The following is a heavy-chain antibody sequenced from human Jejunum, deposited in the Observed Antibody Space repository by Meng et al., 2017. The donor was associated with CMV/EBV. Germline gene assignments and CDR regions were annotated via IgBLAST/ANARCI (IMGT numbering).Heavy chain of an antibody. V-gene: IGHV4-59*01. CDR1: SIGTSG. CDR2: FSNNAGT. D-gene: IGHD7-27*01. Sequence: SIGTSGWSWIRRPHGARLEWIGFFSNNAGTNVKPSTKSRVTISLDTSRNQFPLKLRSGTAADTAVYYWARLGNPKFLTGNPLRDYWVQGTLVTVSS. CDR3: ARLGNPKFLTGNPLRDY. J-gene: IGHJ4*02.